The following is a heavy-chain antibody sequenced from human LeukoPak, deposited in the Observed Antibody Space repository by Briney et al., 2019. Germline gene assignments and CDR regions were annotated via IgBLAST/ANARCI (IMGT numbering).Heavy chain of an antibody. D-gene: IGHD2-2*01. CDR3: ARGHCSSTSCYWGYYYYYGMDV. Sequence: PGRSLRLSCAASGFTFSSYSMNWVRQAPEKGVEWVSSIISSSSSIYYADSMKGRFTTSKDNANNSLYLQMNSLRAEDTAEYYCARGHCSSTSCYWGYYYYYGMDVWGQGATVTVSS. V-gene: IGHV3-21*01. CDR1: GFTFSSYS. CDR2: IISSSSSI. J-gene: IGHJ6*02.